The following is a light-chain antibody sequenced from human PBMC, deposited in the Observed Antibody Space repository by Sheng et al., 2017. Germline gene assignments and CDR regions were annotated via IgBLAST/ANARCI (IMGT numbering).Light chain of an antibody. V-gene: IGLV2-14*01. CDR1: SSDVGAYNY. Sequence: QSALTQPASVSGSPGQSITISCTGTSSDVGAYNYVSWYQQHPGKAPKLMIFEVSNRPSGVSNRFSGSKHGNTASLTISGLQAEDEADYYCSSYTWSTAYVFGTGTRVTVL. J-gene: IGLJ1*01. CDR3: SSYTWSTAYV. CDR2: EVS.